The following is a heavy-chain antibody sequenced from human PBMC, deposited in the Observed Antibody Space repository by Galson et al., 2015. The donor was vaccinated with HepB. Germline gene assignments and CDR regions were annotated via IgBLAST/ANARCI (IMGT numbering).Heavy chain of an antibody. V-gene: IGHV6-1*01. CDR3: ARGALYYDFSYFDL. J-gene: IGHJ2*01. Sequence: CAISEDSVSSNSAAWNWIRQSPSRGLEWLGRTYYRSKWYNDYAVSVKSRITINPDTSKNQFSLQLNSVTPEDTAVYYCARGALYYDFSYFDLWGRGTLVTVSS. CDR1: EDSVSSNSAA. CDR2: TYYRSKWYN. D-gene: IGHD3-3*01.